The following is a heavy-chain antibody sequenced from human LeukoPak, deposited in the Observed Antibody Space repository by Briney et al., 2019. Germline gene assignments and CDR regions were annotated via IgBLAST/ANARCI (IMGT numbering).Heavy chain of an antibody. CDR3: AREDYGSGSYSSNIFDY. Sequence: ASVKVSCKASGYTFTGYYTHWVRQAPGQGLEWMGWINPNSGGTNYAQKFQGRVTMTRDTSISTAYMELSRLRSDDTAVYYCAREDYGSGSYSSNIFDYWGQGTLVTVSS. J-gene: IGHJ4*02. V-gene: IGHV1-2*02. D-gene: IGHD3-10*01. CDR2: INPNSGGT. CDR1: GYTFTGYY.